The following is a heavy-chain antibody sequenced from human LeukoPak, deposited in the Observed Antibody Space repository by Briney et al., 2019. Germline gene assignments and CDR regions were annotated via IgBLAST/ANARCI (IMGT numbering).Heavy chain of an antibody. V-gene: IGHV3-43D*04. CDR2: ITWDGIQT. D-gene: IGHD1-26*01. Sequence: GGSLRLSCAASGFTFDDYAIHWVRQSPEKGLEWLSLITWDGIQTYYADSVKGRFTISRDNSKNFVFLQMNTLRREDTGLYYCAKSRALGSYAPVDYWGRGTLVTVSS. J-gene: IGHJ4*02. CDR3: AKSRALGSYAPVDY. CDR1: GFTFDDYA.